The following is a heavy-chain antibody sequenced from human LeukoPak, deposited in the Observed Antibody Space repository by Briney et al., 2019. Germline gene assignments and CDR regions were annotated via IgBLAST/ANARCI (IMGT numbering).Heavy chain of an antibody. CDR3: AKDIGTGSYYHFDY. D-gene: IGHD1-26*01. J-gene: IGHJ4*02. Sequence: GRSLRLFCAASGFTFDDYAFHWVRQAPGKGLEWVSGISWNSGSIDYADSVKGRFTISRDNAKNSLYLQMTSLRAEDTALYYCAKDIGTGSYYHFDYWGQGTLVTVSS. V-gene: IGHV3-9*01. CDR1: GFTFDDYA. CDR2: ISWNSGSI.